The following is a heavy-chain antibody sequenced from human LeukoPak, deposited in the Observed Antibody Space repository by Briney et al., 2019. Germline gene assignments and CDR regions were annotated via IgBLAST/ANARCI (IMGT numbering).Heavy chain of an antibody. V-gene: IGHV4-59*02. CDR1: GASVTTYY. CDR3: ARDIRTVGATLYFDY. J-gene: IGHJ4*02. CDR2: VHSSGST. D-gene: IGHD1-26*01. Sequence: SETLSLTCTVSGASVTTYYWSWIRQSPGKELEWIANVHSSGSTFYNPSLKSRVTISIDTSKNQFSLKLTSVTTADTPVYYCARDIRTVGATLYFDYWGQGTLLTVSS.